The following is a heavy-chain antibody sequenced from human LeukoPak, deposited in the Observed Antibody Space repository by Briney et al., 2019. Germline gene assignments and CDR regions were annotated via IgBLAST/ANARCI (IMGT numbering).Heavy chain of an antibody. CDR2: INHSGST. V-gene: IGHV4-34*01. D-gene: IGHD1-26*01. CDR1: GGSFSGYY. CDR3: ARDSGSYYGLDY. J-gene: IGHJ4*02. Sequence: SETLSLTCAVYGGSFSGYYWSWIRQPPGKGLEWIGEINHSGSTNYNPSLKSRVTISVDTSKNQFSLKLSSVTAADTAVYYCARDSGSYYGLDYWGQGTLVTVSS.